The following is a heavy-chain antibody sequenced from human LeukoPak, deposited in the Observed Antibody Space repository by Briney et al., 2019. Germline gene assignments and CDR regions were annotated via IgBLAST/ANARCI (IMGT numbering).Heavy chain of an antibody. V-gene: IGHV3-48*03. Sequence: GGSLRLSCAASGFTFSSYEMNWVRQAPGKGLEWVSYISSSGSSRHYADSMKGRFTISRDKSKNTLYLQVNSLRAEDTAMYYCARNILFAFDIWGQGTMVTVSS. CDR1: GFTFSSYE. CDR3: ARNILFAFDI. J-gene: IGHJ3*02. D-gene: IGHD2/OR15-2a*01. CDR2: ISSSGSSR.